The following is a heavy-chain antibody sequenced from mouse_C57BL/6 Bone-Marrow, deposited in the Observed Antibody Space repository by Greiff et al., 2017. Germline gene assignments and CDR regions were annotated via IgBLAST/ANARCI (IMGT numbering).Heavy chain of an antibody. CDR3: TTGRTGT. CDR2: IDPENGDT. CDR1: GFNIKDDY. Sequence: VQLKQSGAELVRPGASVKLSCTASGFNIKDDYMHWVKQRPEQGLEWIGWIDPENGDTEYASKFQGKATITADTSSNTAYLQLSSLTSEDTAVYYVTTGRTGTWGQGTTLTVSS. V-gene: IGHV14-4*01. J-gene: IGHJ2*01. D-gene: IGHD4-1*01.